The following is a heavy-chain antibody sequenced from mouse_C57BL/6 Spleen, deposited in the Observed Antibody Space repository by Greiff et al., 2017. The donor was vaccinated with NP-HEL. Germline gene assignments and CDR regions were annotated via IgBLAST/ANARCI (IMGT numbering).Heavy chain of an antibody. V-gene: IGHV1-26*01. CDR3: ARHGSRTGYFDV. D-gene: IGHD1-1*01. CDR2: INPNNGGT. J-gene: IGHJ1*03. Sequence: VQLQQSGPELVKPGASVKISCKASGYTFTDYYMNWVKQSHGKSLEWIGDINPNNGGTSYNQKFKGKATLTVDKSSSTAYMELRSLTSEDSAVYYCARHGSRTGYFDVWGTGTTVTVSS. CDR1: GYTFTDYY.